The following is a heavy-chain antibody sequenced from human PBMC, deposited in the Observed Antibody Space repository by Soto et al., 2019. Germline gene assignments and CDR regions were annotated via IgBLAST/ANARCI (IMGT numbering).Heavy chain of an antibody. CDR1: GGSISSYY. Sequence: SETLSLTCTVSGGSISSYYWSWIRQPPGKGLEWIGYIYYSGSTNYNPSLKSRVTISVDTSKNQFSLKLSSVTAADTAVYYCARRWGAYDPFEYWGRGTLVTVSS. J-gene: IGHJ4*02. D-gene: IGHD3-3*01. CDR3: ARRWGAYDPFEY. CDR2: IYYSGST. V-gene: IGHV4-59*01.